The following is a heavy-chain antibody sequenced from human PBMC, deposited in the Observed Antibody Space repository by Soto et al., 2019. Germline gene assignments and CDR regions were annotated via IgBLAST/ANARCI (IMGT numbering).Heavy chain of an antibody. J-gene: IGHJ4*02. CDR1: GFTFSKYW. D-gene: IGHD2-15*01. Sequence: GGSLRLSCAASGFTFSKYWMHWVRQAPGKGLVWVSRIDSDGSSTNYADSVEGRFTISRDNAKNTLYLQMNSLRAEDTAVYYCASVKVVEAGTNFDSWGQGTLVPVSS. CDR3: ASVKVVEAGTNFDS. CDR2: IDSDGSST. V-gene: IGHV3-74*01.